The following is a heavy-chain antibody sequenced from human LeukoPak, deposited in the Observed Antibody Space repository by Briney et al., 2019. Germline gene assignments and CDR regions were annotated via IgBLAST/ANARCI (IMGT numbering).Heavy chain of an antibody. CDR1: GLTLDDYD. CDR2: INWKSATV. D-gene: IGHD3-22*01. V-gene: IGHV3-9*01. J-gene: IGHJ6*02. Sequence: GGSLRLSCEASGLTLDDYDMHWVRQAPGKGLEWVSGINWKSATVRYVDSVKGRFTISRDNAKNSLYLQMKGLRVEDTALYYCAKGLDGMDVWGQGTMVTVSS. CDR3: AKGLDGMDV.